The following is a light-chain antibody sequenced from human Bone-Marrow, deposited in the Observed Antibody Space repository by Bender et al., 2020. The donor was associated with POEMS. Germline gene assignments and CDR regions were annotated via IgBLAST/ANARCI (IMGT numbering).Light chain of an antibody. CDR1: SSDVGGYSF. J-gene: IGLJ2*01. Sequence: QSALTQPASVSGSPGQSITISCTGTSSDVGGYSFVSWYQQHPGKAPKLIIYDVTKRPSGVSYRFSGSKSGNTASLTISGLQAEDEADYYCSSYVSSTTLVLFGGGTKLTVL. CDR3: SSYVSSTTLVL. CDR2: DVT. V-gene: IGLV2-14*03.